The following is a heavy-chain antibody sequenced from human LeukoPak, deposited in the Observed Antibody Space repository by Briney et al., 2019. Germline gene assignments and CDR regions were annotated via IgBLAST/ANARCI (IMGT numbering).Heavy chain of an antibody. V-gene: IGHV3-7*01. D-gene: IGHD5-18*01. J-gene: IGHJ4*02. CDR2: IKQDGSEK. CDR1: GFTFSSYG. CDR3: ARGGSADTASDGDY. Sequence: GGSLRLSCAASGFTFSSYGMHWVRQAPGKGLEWVANIKQDGSEKYYVDSVKGRFTISRDNAKNSLYLQMNSLRAEDTAVYYCARGGSADTASDGDYWGQGTLVTVSS.